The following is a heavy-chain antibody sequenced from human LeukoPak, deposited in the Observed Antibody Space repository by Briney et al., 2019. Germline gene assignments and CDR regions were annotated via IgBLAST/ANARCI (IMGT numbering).Heavy chain of an antibody. CDR3: ARPYYYDSRIDP. CDR1: GGPISSGDYY. Sequence: SQTLPLTCTVSGGPISSGDYYWSWIRQPPGKGLEWIAYMYYSGSTYYNPSLKSRVTMSADTSKNQLSLKLSSVTAADTAVYYCARPYYYDSRIDPWGQGILVTVSS. V-gene: IGHV4-30-4*01. D-gene: IGHD3-22*01. J-gene: IGHJ5*02. CDR2: MYYSGST.